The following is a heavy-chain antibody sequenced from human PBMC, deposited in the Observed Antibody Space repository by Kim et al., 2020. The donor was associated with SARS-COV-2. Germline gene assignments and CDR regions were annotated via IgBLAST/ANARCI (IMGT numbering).Heavy chain of an antibody. V-gene: IGHV3-11*04. J-gene: IGHJ3*02. CDR3: ARGQQLVDAFDI. D-gene: IGHD6-13*01. Sequence: YEADSVKGRFTISRDNAKNSLYLQMNSLRAEDTAVYYCARGQQLVDAFDIWGQGTMVTVSS.